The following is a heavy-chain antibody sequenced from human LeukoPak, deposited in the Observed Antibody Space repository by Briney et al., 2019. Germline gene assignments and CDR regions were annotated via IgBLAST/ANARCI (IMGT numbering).Heavy chain of an antibody. Sequence: GGSLRLSCAASGFTFSSYGMHWVRQAPGKGLEWVAVISYDGSNKYYADSVKGRFTISRDNSKNTLYLQMNSLRAEDTAVYYCAREELTMVRGVIPFKDTTVPFDYWGQGTLVTVSS. V-gene: IGHV3-30*03. D-gene: IGHD3-10*01. CDR3: AREELTMVRGVIPFKDTTVPFDY. J-gene: IGHJ4*02. CDR2: ISYDGSNK. CDR1: GFTFSSYG.